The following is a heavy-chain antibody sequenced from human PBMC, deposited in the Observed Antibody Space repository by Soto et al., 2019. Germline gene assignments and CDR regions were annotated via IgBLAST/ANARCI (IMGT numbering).Heavy chain of an antibody. CDR1: GFTFSSYA. J-gene: IGHJ4*02. CDR3: AKHSSGWYDEPYYFDY. CDR2: ISGSGGST. V-gene: IGHV3-23*01. D-gene: IGHD6-19*01. Sequence: SGGSLRLSCAASGFTFSSYAMSWVRQAPGKGLEWVSAISGSGGSTYYADSVKGRFTISRDNSKNTLYLQMNSLRAEDTAVYYCAKHSSGWYDEPYYFDYWGQGTLVTVSS.